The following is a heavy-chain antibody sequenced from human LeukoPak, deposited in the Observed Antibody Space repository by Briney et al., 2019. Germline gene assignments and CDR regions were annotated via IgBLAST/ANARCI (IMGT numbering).Heavy chain of an antibody. J-gene: IGHJ2*01. V-gene: IGHV3-30*18. Sequence: GGSLRLSCAASGFTLSSYGMHWVRQAPGKGLEWVAVISYDGSNKYYADSVKGRFTISRDNSKNTLYLQMNSLRAEDTAVYYCAKDRGLASFDLWGRGTLVTVSS. CDR1: GFTLSSYG. CDR3: AKDRGLASFDL. D-gene: IGHD3-10*01. CDR2: ISYDGSNK.